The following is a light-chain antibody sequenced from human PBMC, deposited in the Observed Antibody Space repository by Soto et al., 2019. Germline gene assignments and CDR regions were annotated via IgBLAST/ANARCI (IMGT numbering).Light chain of an antibody. CDR2: LGS. CDR1: QSLLQSDGYNY. V-gene: IGKV2-28*01. Sequence: DIVMTQSPLSLPVTPGEPASISCRSSQSLLQSDGYNYLDWYLQKPGQSPQLLISLGSNRASGVTDRFSGSGSGTDFTLKISRVEAEDVGVFYCMQALQAPLTFGQGTRLEIK. CDR3: MQALQAPLT. J-gene: IGKJ5*01.